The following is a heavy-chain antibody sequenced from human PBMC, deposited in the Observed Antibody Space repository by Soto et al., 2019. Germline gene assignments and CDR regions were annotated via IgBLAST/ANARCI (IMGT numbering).Heavy chain of an antibody. J-gene: IGHJ4*02. CDR2: ISYDGSNK. CDR3: ATGDYGDYPQSFDY. Sequence: GGSLRLSCAASGFTFSSYGMHWVRQAPGKGLEWVAVISYDGSNKYYADSVKGRFTISRDNSKNTLYLQMNSLRAEDTAVYYCATGDYGDYPQSFDYWGQGTLVTVSS. D-gene: IGHD4-17*01. CDR1: GFTFSSYG. V-gene: IGHV3-30*03.